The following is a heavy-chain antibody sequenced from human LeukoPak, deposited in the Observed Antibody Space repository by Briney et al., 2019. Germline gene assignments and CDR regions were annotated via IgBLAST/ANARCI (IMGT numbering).Heavy chain of an antibody. CDR1: GYSTSSGYY. CDR3: ARGKTYYDYVWGSYRSSRSFDY. V-gene: IGHV4-38-2*02. D-gene: IGHD3-16*02. J-gene: IGHJ4*02. CDR2: IYHSGST. Sequence: SETLSLTCTVSGYSTSSGYYWGWIRQPPGKGLEWIGSIYHSGSTYYNPSLKSRVTISVDTSKNQFSLRLSSVTAADTAVYYCARGKTYYDYVWGSYRSSRSFDYWGQGTLVTVSS.